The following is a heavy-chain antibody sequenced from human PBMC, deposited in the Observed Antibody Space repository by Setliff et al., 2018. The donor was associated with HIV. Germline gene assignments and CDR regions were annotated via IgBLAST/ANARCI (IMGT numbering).Heavy chain of an antibody. V-gene: IGHV3-7*03. D-gene: IGHD6-13*01. J-gene: IGHJ4*02. CDR3: ARDYSSYWYYLDS. CDR1: GFTFSNFW. Sequence: PGGSLRLSCATSGFTFSNFWMTWVRQAPGKGLEWVANIKEDGSEKYYVDSVKGRFTISRDNAKNSPYLQMNSLRAEDTAVYYCARDYSSYWYYLDSWGQGSLVTVSS. CDR2: IKEDGSEK.